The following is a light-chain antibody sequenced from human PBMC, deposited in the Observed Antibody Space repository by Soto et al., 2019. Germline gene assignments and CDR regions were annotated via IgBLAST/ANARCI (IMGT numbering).Light chain of an antibody. CDR3: SSYAISSTL. CDR1: SSDVGGYNY. V-gene: IGLV2-14*01. J-gene: IGLJ3*02. CDR2: DVN. Sequence: QSALTQPASVSGSPGQSITISCVGASSDVGGYNYVSWYQQHPGKAPRLMIYDVNNRPSGVSNRFSGSKSGNTASLTISGLQAEDEADYYCSSYAISSTLFGGGTKL.